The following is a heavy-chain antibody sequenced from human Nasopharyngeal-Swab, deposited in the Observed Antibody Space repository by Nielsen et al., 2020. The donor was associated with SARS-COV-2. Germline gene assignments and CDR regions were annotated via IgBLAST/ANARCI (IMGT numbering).Heavy chain of an antibody. CDR2: ISSSGSTI. J-gene: IGHJ4*02. Sequence: GGSLRLSCAASGFTFSSYEMNWVRQAPGKGLEWVSYISSSGSTIYYADSVKGRFTISRDNAKNSLYLQMNSLRAEDTAVYYCARATGYSSSQGDYWGQGTLVTVSS. CDR1: GFTFSSYE. CDR3: ARATGYSSSQGDY. V-gene: IGHV3-48*03. D-gene: IGHD6-13*01.